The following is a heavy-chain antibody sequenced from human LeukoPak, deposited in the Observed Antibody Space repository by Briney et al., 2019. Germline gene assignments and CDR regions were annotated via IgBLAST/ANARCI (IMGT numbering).Heavy chain of an antibody. Sequence: PGESLRLSCAASGFTFSNYWMHWVRQAPGKGLEWVSSITSGGDYIYYADSVKGRFTTSRDNAKNSLSLQLNSLRVEDTAVYYCARGHYDVLAASYKWTPDYWGQGTLVTVTS. J-gene: IGHJ4*02. V-gene: IGHV3-21*01. CDR3: ARGHYDVLAASYKWTPDY. CDR2: ITSGGDYI. CDR1: GFTFSNYW. D-gene: IGHD3-9*01.